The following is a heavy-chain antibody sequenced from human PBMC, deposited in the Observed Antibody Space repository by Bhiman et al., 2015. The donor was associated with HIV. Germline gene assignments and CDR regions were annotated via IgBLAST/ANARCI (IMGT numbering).Heavy chain of an antibody. CDR3: ATGGNAMYYDYVWGRSRSPDTFDM. Sequence: EVQLVESGGGLVKPGGSLRVSCAASGFTFSDAWMNWVRQTPGKGLEWVGRIKSNTEGGTTDYAAPVKGRFTISRDDSKNTLYLQMNILKVEDTAVYYCATGGNAMYYDYVWGRSRSPDTFDMWGQGTMVTVSS. J-gene: IGHJ3*02. V-gene: IGHV3-15*01. CDR1: GFTFSDAW. D-gene: IGHD3-16*02. CDR2: IKSNTEGGTT.